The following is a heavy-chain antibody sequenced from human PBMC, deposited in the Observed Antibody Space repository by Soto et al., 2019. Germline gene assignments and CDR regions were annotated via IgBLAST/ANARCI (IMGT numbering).Heavy chain of an antibody. J-gene: IGHJ5*02. Sequence: KPSETLSLTCSVSGASMTSSIYYWAWIRQAPGKGLEWIGSLNYGGTTYHSPSLEGRVTMSVDTSKKEFSLNVISVTAADTAIYYCARQSYFDGAGYYLGWFDPWGKGTLGTV. CDR3: ARQSYFDGAGYYLGWFDP. V-gene: IGHV4-39*01. CDR2: LNYGGTT. CDR1: GASMTSSIYY. D-gene: IGHD3-22*01.